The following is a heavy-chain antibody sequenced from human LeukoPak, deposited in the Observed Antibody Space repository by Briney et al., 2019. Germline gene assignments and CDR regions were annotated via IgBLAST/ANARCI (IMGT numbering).Heavy chain of an antibody. V-gene: IGHV1-69*13. Sequence: SVKVSYKASGYTFTSYYMHWVRQAPGQGLEWMGGIIPIFGTANYAQKFQGRVTITADESTSTAYMELSSLRSEDTAVYYCARWRGSGSYYNEFPYYYYYYGMDVWGQGTTVTVSS. CDR3: ARWRGSGSYYNEFPYYYYYYGMDV. CDR2: IIPIFGTA. CDR1: GYTFTSYY. J-gene: IGHJ6*02. D-gene: IGHD3-10*01.